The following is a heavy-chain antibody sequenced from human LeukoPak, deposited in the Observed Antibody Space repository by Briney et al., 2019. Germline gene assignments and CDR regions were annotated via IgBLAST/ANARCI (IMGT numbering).Heavy chain of an antibody. V-gene: IGHV3-7*05. CDR1: GFTFSSYW. Sequence: GGSLRLSCAASGFTFSSYWMKWVRKAPGKGLEWVANIDQDGSAKYYVDSVKGRFTISRDNAKNSLYLQMNSLGVEDTAVYYCARGSDWERGSYDYWGQGTLVTVSS. J-gene: IGHJ4*02. CDR3: ARGSDWERGSYDY. CDR2: IDQDGSAK. D-gene: IGHD1-26*01.